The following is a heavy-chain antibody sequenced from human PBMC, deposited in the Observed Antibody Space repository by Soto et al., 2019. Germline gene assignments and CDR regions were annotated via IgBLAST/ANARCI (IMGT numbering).Heavy chain of an antibody. CDR1: GGFISSYY. CDR3: SRGVYLSLVRTGWFDP. D-gene: IGHD3-10*01. J-gene: IGHJ5*02. V-gene: IGHV4-59*01. Sequence: PSETLSLTCTVSGGFISSYYWSWIRQPPGKGLEWIGYIYYTGSTNYNPSLKSRVTISVDTSKNQFSLRLSSVTAADTAVYYCSRGVYLSLVRTGWFDPWGQGTLVTVSS. CDR2: IYYTGST.